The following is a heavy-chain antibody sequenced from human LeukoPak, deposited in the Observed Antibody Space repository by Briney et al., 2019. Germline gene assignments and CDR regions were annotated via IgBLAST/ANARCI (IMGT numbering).Heavy chain of an antibody. J-gene: IGHJ4*02. V-gene: IGHV3-23*01. CDR3: ARLPTFYYDSSGYHYDY. CDR1: GFTFRNYA. D-gene: IGHD3-22*01. CDR2: IGGSGGDT. Sequence: GGSLRLSCAASGFTFRNYAMTWVRQAPGKGLEWVSAIGGSGGDTFYANSVKGRFTISRDKSKNTLYLQMDNLRAEDTGVYFCARLPTFYYDSSGYHYDYWGQGTLVTVSS.